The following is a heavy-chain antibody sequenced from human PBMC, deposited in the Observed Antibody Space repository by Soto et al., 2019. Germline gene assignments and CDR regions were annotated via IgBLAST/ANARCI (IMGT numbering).Heavy chain of an antibody. Sequence: GGSLRLSCAASGFTFSSYAMHWVRQAPGKGLEWVAVISYDGSNKYYADSVKGRFTISRDNSKNTLYLQMNSLRAEDTAVYYCARAPSTVTTLYYFDYWGQGTLVTVSS. CDR2: ISYDGSNK. CDR3: ARAPSTVTTLYYFDY. J-gene: IGHJ4*02. D-gene: IGHD4-17*01. V-gene: IGHV3-30-3*01. CDR1: GFTFSSYA.